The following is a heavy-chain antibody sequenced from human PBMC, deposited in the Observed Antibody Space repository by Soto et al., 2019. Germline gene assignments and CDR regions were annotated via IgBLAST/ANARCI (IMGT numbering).Heavy chain of an antibody. CDR2: ISYDGNNK. J-gene: IGHJ4*02. CDR3: AKDSGRGSADYYFDY. V-gene: IGHV3-30*18. CDR1: GFTFSTYV. D-gene: IGHD3-10*01. Sequence: GGSLRLSCAASGFTFSTYVMHWVRQAPGKGLERVAVISYDGNNKYHADSVKGRFTISRDNSKNTLYLQMNSLRAEDTAVYYCAKDSGRGSADYYFDYWGQGTLVTVSS.